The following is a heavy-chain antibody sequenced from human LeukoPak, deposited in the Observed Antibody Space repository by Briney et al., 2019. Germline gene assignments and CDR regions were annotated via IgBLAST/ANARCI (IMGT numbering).Heavy chain of an antibody. CDR1: GGTFSSYT. CDR3: ASTRYYDFWSGYYAFDI. D-gene: IGHD3-3*01. CDR2: IIPILGIA. Sequence: SVKGSCKASGGTFSSYTISWVRQAPGQGLEWMGRIIPILGIANYAQKFQGRVTITADKSTSTAYMELSSLRSEDTAVYYCASTRYYDFWSGYYAFDIWGQGTMVTVSS. V-gene: IGHV1-69*02. J-gene: IGHJ3*02.